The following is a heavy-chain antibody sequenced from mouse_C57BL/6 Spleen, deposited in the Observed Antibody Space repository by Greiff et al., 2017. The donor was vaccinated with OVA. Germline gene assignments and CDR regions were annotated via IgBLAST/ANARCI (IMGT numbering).Heavy chain of an antibody. Sequence: DVQLQESGPELVKPGASVKIPCKASGYTFTDYNMDWVKQSHGKSLEWIGDINPNNGGTIYNQKFKGKATLTVDKSSSTAYMELRSLTSEDTAVYYCARVCYSNYSYYAMDYWGQGTSVTVSS. CDR3: ARVCYSNYSYYAMDY. D-gene: IGHD2-5*01. V-gene: IGHV1-18*01. CDR1: GYTFTDYN. CDR2: INPNNGGT. J-gene: IGHJ4*01.